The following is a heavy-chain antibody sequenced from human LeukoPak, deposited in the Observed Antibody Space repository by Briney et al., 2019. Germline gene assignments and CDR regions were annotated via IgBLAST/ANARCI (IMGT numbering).Heavy chain of an antibody. D-gene: IGHD6-19*01. CDR3: ARDRSSGYYYYYMDV. CDR2: IYYSGST. CDR1: GGSISSYY. Sequence: SETLSLTCTVSGGSISSYYWSWIRQPPGKGLEWIGYIYYSGSTNYNPSLKSRVTISVDTSKNQFSLKLSSVTAADTAVYYCARDRSSGYYYYYMDVWGKRTTVTDSS. V-gene: IGHV4-59*01. J-gene: IGHJ6*03.